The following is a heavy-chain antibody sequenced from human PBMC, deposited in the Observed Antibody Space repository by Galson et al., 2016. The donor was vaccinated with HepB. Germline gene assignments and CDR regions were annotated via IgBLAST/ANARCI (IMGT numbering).Heavy chain of an antibody. Sequence: SETLSLTCTVSGGSISSTTYYWVLIRQPPGKGLEWIGTISYSGTSYYTSSLKGRLTLSVDKSKQLLSLKLTSVTAADTAVYYCARDLTSVTDFWGQGTLVIVSS. CDR3: ARDLTSVTDF. V-gene: IGHV4-39*07. D-gene: IGHD5/OR15-5a*01. CDR2: ISYSGTS. J-gene: IGHJ4*02. CDR1: GGSISSTTYY.